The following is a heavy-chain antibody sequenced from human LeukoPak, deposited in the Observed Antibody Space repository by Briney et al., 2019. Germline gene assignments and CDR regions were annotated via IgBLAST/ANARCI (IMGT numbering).Heavy chain of an antibody. CDR3: ARDSIVRGNIGNDMDV. CDR1: GFTFSDYY. CDR2: ISHSGRTM. V-gene: IGHV3-11*01. Sequence: PGGSLRLSCAASGFTFSDYYMSWLRQAPGKGLEGVPYISHSGRTMYYADSVKGRFTISRDNAKNSLYLQMNSLRAGDTAVYYCARDSIVRGNIGNDMDVWGKGTTVTVSS. J-gene: IGHJ6*03. D-gene: IGHD2-8*01.